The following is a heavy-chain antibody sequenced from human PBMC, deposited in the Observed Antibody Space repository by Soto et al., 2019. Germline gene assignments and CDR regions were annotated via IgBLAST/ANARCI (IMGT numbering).Heavy chain of an antibody. D-gene: IGHD6-19*01. J-gene: IGHJ4*02. CDR3: AKDREIAVAGTGLYFDY. Sequence: GGSLRLSCAASGFTFSSYAMSWVRQAPGKGLEWVSAISGSGGSTYYADSVKGRFTIPRDNSKNTLYLQMNSLRAEDTAVYYCAKDREIAVAGTGLYFDYWGQGTLVTVSS. CDR2: ISGSGGST. V-gene: IGHV3-23*01. CDR1: GFTFSSYA.